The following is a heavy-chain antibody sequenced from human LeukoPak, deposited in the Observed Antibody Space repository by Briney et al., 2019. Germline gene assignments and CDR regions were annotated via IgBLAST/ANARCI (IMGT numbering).Heavy chain of an antibody. V-gene: IGHV3-30*04. J-gene: IGHJ4*02. CDR1: GFTFSSYA. CDR3: ANVRRTFDY. CDR2: ISYDGSNK. D-gene: IGHD1-1*01. Sequence: GGSLRLSCAASGFTFSSYAMHWVRQAPGKGLEWVAVISYDGSNKYYADSVKARFTISRDNSKNTLYLQMNSLRAEDTAVYYCANVRRTFDYWGQGTLVTVSS.